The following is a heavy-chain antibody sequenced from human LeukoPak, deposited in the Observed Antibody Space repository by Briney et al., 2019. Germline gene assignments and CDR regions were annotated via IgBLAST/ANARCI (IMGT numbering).Heavy chain of an antibody. Sequence: SETLSLTCTVSGGSISSYYWSWIRQPPGKGLEWIGYIYYSGSTNYNPSLKSRVTISVDTSNNQVSLTLSSVTAADTAVYYCARKGGVAHPFDYWGPGTLVSVSS. J-gene: IGHJ4*02. CDR3: ARKGGVAHPFDY. CDR1: GGSISSYY. V-gene: IGHV4-59*01. D-gene: IGHD5-12*01. CDR2: IYYSGST.